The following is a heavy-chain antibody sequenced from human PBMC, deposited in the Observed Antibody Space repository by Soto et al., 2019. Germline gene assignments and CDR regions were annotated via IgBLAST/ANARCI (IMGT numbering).Heavy chain of an antibody. CDR2: ITTAGGGT. D-gene: IGHD2-2*01. J-gene: IGHJ4*02. CDR3: ARKWDKYAAFDY. Sequence: GGSLRLSCAASGFTFSSYAMSWVRQAPGKGLEWVSGITTAGGGTYYADSVKGRFTISRDNSKNTLYLQMNSLRDEDTALYYCARKWDKYAAFDYWGQGTLVTVSS. CDR1: GFTFSSYA. V-gene: IGHV3-23*01.